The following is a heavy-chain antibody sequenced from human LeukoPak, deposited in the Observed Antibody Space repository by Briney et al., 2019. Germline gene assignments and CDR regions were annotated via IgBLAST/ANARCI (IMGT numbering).Heavy chain of an antibody. CDR1: GFTFGSCA. CDR3: VRSGGDSPTRHYFDY. D-gene: IGHD2-21*02. V-gene: IGHV3-64*02. Sequence: QPGRSLRLSCAASGFTFGSCAMHWVRQAPGKGLEFVSGISSNGVSTYYADSVKGRFTISRDNSKNTLYLQMSSLRAEDTAVYYCVRSGGDSPTRHYFDYWGQGTLVTVSS. CDR2: ISSNGVST. J-gene: IGHJ4*02.